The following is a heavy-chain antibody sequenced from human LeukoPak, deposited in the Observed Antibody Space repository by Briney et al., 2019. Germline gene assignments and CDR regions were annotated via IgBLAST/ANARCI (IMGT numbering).Heavy chain of an antibody. D-gene: IGHD3-16*01. CDR1: GDSISSYY. CDR3: ARVGRGDYVWGSYSFDY. Sequence: SETLSLTCTVSGDSISSYYWSWIRQPPGKGLEWIGYISYSGSTNYNPSLKSRVTISVDTSKNQFPLNLSSVTAADTAVYYCARVGRGDYVWGSYSFDYWGQGTLVTVSS. J-gene: IGHJ4*02. V-gene: IGHV4-59*01. CDR2: ISYSGST.